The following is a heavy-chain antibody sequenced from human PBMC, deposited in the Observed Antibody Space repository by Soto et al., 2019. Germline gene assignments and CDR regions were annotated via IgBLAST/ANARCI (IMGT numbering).Heavy chain of an antibody. Sequence: SETLSLTCAVYGGSLSGYYWSSIRQPPGKGLEGIGEINPNASTNNNQPLTSRITITIDTSKNQFSLSLSSVTAADTAVYYCARGLGHDTWGRETRVTVSS. CDR2: INPNAST. V-gene: IGHV4-34*01. J-gene: IGHJ5*02. CDR3: ARGLGHDT. CDR1: GGSLSGYY.